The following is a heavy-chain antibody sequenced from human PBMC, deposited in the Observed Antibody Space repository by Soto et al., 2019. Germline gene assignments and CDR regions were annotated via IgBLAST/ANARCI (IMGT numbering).Heavy chain of an antibody. CDR2: INHSGST. D-gene: IGHD3-16*02. Sequence: SETLSLTCAVYGGSFSGYYWSWIRQPPGKGLEWIGEINHSGSTNYNPSLKSRVTISVDTSKNQFSLKLSSVTAADTAVYYCARELGELSLTYWGQGTLVTVSS. V-gene: IGHV4-34*01. CDR1: GGSFSGYY. J-gene: IGHJ4*02. CDR3: ARELGELSLTY.